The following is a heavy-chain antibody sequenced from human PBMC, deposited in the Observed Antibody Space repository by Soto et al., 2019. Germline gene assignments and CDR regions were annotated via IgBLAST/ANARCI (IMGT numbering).Heavy chain of an antibody. V-gene: IGHV5-51*01. CDR1: GYNFGTYW. J-gene: IGHJ4*02. CDR3: AKRGTSSRYSVDA. CDR2: IYPGDSGT. Sequence: SLKISCKGSGYNFGTYWIAWVRQMPGKGLEWMGTIYPGDSGTRYSPSFEGQVTFSADMSTNTAYLQWRSLKASDTATYYCAKRGTSSRYSVDAWGQGTLVTVSS. D-gene: IGHD6-6*01.